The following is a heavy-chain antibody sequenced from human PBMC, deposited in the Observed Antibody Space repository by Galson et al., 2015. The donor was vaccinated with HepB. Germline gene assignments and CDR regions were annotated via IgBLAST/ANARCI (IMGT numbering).Heavy chain of an antibody. J-gene: IGHJ4*02. Sequence: SLRLSCAASGFTFSNYGIHWVRQAPGKALEWVATMRHDGGEKDYGISVRGRFTISRDNSKNTLYLQMDSLRAEDSALYYCVRGGDESSGYYSTLGHFWGPGTLVTVSS. CDR3: VRGGDESSGYYSTLGHF. V-gene: IGHV3-33*08. CDR1: GFTFSNYG. CDR2: MRHDGGEK. D-gene: IGHD3-22*01.